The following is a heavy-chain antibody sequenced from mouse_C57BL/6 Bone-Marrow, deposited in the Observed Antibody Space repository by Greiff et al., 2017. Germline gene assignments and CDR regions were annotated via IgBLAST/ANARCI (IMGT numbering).Heavy chain of an antibody. CDR1: GYSITSGYY. V-gene: IGHV3-6*01. CDR2: ISYDGSN. J-gene: IGHJ2*01. D-gene: IGHD1-1*01. CDR3: ARYGSSLYYFDY. Sequence: ESGPGLVKPSQSLSLTCSVTGYSITSGYYWNWIRQFPGNKLEWMGYISYDGSNNYNPSLKNRISITRDTSKNQFFLKLNSVTTEDTATYYCARYGSSLYYFDYWGQGTTRTVSS.